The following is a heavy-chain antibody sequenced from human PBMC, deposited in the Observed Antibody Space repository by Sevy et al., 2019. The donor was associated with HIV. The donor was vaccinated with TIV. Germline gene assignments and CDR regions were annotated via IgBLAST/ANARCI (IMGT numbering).Heavy chain of an antibody. J-gene: IGHJ6*02. D-gene: IGHD2-2*01. CDR1: GYTFTNYG. CDR3: ARGWRPAAFGYYYVMDV. V-gene: IGHV1-18*01. CDR2: ISTYNGNT. Sequence: ASVKVSCKASGYTFTNYGLSWVRQAPGQGLEWMGWISTYNGNTKYAQKVEDRVTMTTDTSTSTAYMELRSLRSDDTAWYYCARGWRPAAFGYYYVMDVWGLGTTVTVSS.